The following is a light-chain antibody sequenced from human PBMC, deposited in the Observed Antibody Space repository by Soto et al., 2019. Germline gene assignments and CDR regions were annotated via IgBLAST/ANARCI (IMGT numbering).Light chain of an antibody. CDR2: EVS. Sequence: QSVLTQPASVSGSPGQSITISCTGSSSDVGSYTLVSWYQQHPGKVPKLMIYEVSKRPSGVSVRFSGSRSGNMASLTISGLQAEDEADYFCWSYAGSFTYVFGTGTKVTVL. CDR3: WSYAGSFTYV. J-gene: IGLJ1*01. V-gene: IGLV2-23*02. CDR1: SSDVGSYTL.